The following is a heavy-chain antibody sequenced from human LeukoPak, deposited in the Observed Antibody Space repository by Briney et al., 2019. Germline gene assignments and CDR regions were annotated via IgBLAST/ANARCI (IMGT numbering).Heavy chain of an antibody. Sequence: SETLSLTCTVSGGSISSYYWSWIRQPPGKGLEWIGYIYYSGSTNYNPSLKSRVTISVDSSKNQFSLKLNSVTAADTAVYYCARGYSSSWYQFDSWGQGTLVTVSS. V-gene: IGHV4-59*08. CDR1: GGSISSYY. CDR3: ARGYSSSWYQFDS. D-gene: IGHD6-13*01. J-gene: IGHJ4*02. CDR2: IYYSGST.